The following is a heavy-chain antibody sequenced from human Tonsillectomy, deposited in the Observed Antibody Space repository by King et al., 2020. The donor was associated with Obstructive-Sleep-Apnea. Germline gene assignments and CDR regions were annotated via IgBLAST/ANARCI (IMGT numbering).Heavy chain of an antibody. Sequence: VQLVESGGGLVQPGGSLRLSCAASGFIFNTYAMSWVRQAPGKGLEWVSAISGSGGSTYYADSVKGRFTISRDNSKNTLYLQMNSLRAEDTALYYCARTGENYDFWSGSHFDYWGQGTLVTVSS. D-gene: IGHD3-3*01. J-gene: IGHJ4*02. CDR3: ARTGENYDFWSGSHFDY. CDR1: GFIFNTYA. CDR2: ISGSGGST. V-gene: IGHV3-23*04.